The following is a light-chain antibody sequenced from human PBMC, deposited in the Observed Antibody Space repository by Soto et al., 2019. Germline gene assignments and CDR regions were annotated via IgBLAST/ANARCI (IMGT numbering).Light chain of an antibody. Sequence: EIVLTQSPATLSLSPGERATLSCRASQSVSSYLAWYQQKPGRAPRLLIYDASNRATGIPARFSGSGSGTDFTLTISSLEPEDFAVYYCPQRSNWPLTFGGGTKVEIK. CDR2: DAS. V-gene: IGKV3-11*01. CDR1: QSVSSY. J-gene: IGKJ4*01. CDR3: PQRSNWPLT.